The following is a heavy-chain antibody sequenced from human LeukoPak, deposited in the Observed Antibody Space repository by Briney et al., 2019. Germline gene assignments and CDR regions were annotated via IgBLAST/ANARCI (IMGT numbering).Heavy chain of an antibody. V-gene: IGHV4-34*01. CDR2: INHSGYT. CDR1: GVAFSNYY. J-gene: IGHJ6*03. CDR3: ARVDSGSFGFYYYYYMDV. D-gene: IGHD1-26*01. Sequence: SETLSLTCAVSGVAFSNYYWSWVRQSPTKGLEWIGEINHSGYTNYNPPLKSRVTISVDTSKNQFSLKLSSVTAADTAVYYCARVDSGSFGFYYYYYMDVWGKGPTVTVSS.